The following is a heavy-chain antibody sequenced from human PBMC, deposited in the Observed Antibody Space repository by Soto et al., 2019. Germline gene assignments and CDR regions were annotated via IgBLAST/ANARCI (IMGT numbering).Heavy chain of an antibody. CDR2: IFSNDEK. Sequence: QVTLEESGPVLVKPTETLTLTCTVSGFSLSNARMGVSWIRQPPGKALEWLAHIFSNDEKSYSTSLKSRLSISKDTSKSQVVLTMTNMDPVDTATYYCARVGSYCISTSCYPDYFDYWGQGTLVTVSS. CDR1: GFSLSNARMG. V-gene: IGHV2-26*01. J-gene: IGHJ4*02. CDR3: ARVGSYCISTSCYPDYFDY. D-gene: IGHD2-2*01.